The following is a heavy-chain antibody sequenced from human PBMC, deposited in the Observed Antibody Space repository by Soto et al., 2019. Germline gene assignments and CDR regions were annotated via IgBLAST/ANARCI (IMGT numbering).Heavy chain of an antibody. CDR3: ARVVGRYYYGMDV. CDR2: IYYSGST. J-gene: IGHJ6*02. V-gene: IGHV4-30-4*01. Sequence: QVQLEESGPGLVRPSQTLYLTCTVFGGSISAGDYYWSWVRQPPGKGLEFIGYIYYSGSTSYNPSLQSRLKMSVDRSKNQFSLNLNSMTAADTATYYCARVVGRYYYGMDVWGQGTTVTVSS. CDR1: GGSISAGDYY.